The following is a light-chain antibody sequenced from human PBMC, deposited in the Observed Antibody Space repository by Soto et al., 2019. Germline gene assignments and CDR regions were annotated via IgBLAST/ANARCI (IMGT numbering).Light chain of an antibody. CDR2: DAS. J-gene: IGKJ1*01. Sequence: EIFLTQSPDTLSLSPGARATLNCRASQSVTNYIAWYQQRPGQAPRLLIYDASNRATCVPARFSGSRSGTDFTLTISELEPADFGLYYCQQRLNWPPGIGQGTKVDIK. CDR3: QQRLNWPPG. V-gene: IGKV3-11*01. CDR1: QSVTNY.